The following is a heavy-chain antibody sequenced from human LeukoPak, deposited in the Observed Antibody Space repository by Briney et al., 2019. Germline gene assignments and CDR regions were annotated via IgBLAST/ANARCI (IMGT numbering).Heavy chain of an antibody. J-gene: IGHJ4*02. CDR3: ARAISWFGDLD. CDR2: ISSSSSTI. Sequence: AGGSLRLSCAASGFTFSSYGMTWVRQAPGKGLEWVSYISSSSSTIYYADSVKGRFTISRDNSKNTLYLQMNSLRAEDTAVYYCARAISWFGDLDWGQGTLVTVSS. D-gene: IGHD3-10*01. V-gene: IGHV3-48*01. CDR1: GFTFSSYG.